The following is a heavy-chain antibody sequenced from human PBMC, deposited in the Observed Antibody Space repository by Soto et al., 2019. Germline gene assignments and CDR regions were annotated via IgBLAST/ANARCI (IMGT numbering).Heavy chain of an antibody. D-gene: IGHD1-26*01. CDR2: ISGSGDST. Sequence: EVQLLESGGDLVQPGGSLRLSCAASGFTFRNYALSWVRQAPGTGLEWVSGISGSGDSTYYADSVKGRFTISRDNSKNTLYLQMNSLRAEDTAVYYCAKDAQWELLLRYFDYWGQGTLVTVSS. CDR3: AKDAQWELLLRYFDY. V-gene: IGHV3-23*01. J-gene: IGHJ4*02. CDR1: GFTFRNYA.